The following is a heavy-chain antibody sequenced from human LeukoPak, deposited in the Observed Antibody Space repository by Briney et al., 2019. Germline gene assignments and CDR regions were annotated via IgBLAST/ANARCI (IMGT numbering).Heavy chain of an antibody. CDR2: IYSSGST. V-gene: IGHV4-61*02. Sequence: SETLSLTCTVSGGSISSGGYYWSWIRQPAGKGLEWIGRIYSSGSTNYNPSLKSRVTISVDTSKNQFSLKLRSVTAADTAVYYCARLPQDSSGYSYWGQGTLVTVSS. D-gene: IGHD3-22*01. CDR3: ARLPQDSSGYSY. CDR1: GGSISSGGYY. J-gene: IGHJ4*02.